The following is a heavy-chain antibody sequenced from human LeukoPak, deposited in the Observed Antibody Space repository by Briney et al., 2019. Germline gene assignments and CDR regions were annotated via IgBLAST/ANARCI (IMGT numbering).Heavy chain of an antibody. CDR3: AKDLHMYYDFWSGERCNDY. J-gene: IGHJ4*02. CDR1: GFTFSSYA. CDR2: ISGSGGST. D-gene: IGHD3-3*01. V-gene: IGHV3-23*01. Sequence: GGSLRLSCAASGFTFSSYAMSWVRQAPGKGLEWVSAISGSGGSTYYADSVKGRFTISRDNSKNTLYLQMNSLRAEDTAVYYCAKDLHMYYDFWSGERCNDYWGQGTLVTVSS.